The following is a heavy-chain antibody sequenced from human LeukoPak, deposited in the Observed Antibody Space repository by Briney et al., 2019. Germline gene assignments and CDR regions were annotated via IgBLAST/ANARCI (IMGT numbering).Heavy chain of an antibody. CDR1: GYSISSGYY. D-gene: IGHD5-24*01. V-gene: IGHV4-61*01. CDR3: ARDPIHRDDYNAE. CDR2: INYSGTT. Sequence: SETLSLTCAVSGYSISSGYYWSWIRQPPGRGLEWVGSINYSGTTNYNPSLKSRVTMSIDTSKNQVSLKLNSVTAADTAVYYCARDPIHRDDYNAEWGQGVLVSVSS. J-gene: IGHJ4*02.